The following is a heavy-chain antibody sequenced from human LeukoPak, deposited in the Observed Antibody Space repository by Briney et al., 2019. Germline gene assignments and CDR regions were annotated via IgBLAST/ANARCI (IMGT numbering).Heavy chain of an antibody. D-gene: IGHD6-19*01. CDR3: ARPTVAGDAFDI. Sequence: GASVKVSCKAFGHTFTGYYMHWVRQAPGQGLEWMGWINPNSGGTNYAQEFQGRVTMTRDTSISTAYMELSRLRSDDTAVYYCARPTVAGDAFDIWGQGTTVTVSS. V-gene: IGHV1-2*02. CDR2: INPNSGGT. J-gene: IGHJ3*02. CDR1: GHTFTGYY.